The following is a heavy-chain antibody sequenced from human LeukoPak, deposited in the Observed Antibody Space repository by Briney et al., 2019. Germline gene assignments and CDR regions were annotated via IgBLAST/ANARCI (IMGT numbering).Heavy chain of an antibody. CDR3: ARDPGVLVGATGY. Sequence: PGGSLRLSCAASGFTFSNYWMNWVRQAPGKGLEWVANIKQDGGEKSYVDSVKGRFTISRDNAKNSLYLQMNSLRAEDTAVYYCARDPGVLVGATGYWGQGTLVTVSS. CDR2: IKQDGGEK. CDR1: GFTFSNYW. D-gene: IGHD1-26*01. J-gene: IGHJ4*02. V-gene: IGHV3-7*01.